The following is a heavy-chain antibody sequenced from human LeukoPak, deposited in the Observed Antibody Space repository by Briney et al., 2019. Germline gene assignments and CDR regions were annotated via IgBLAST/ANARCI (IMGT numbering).Heavy chain of an antibody. J-gene: IGHJ4*02. V-gene: IGHV3-30*04. CDR3: ARGGLRSPRYYFDY. D-gene: IGHD3-10*01. CDR2: ISYDGSNK. Sequence: GGSLRLSCAASGFTFSNYAMHWGRQAPGKGLEWVAVISYDGSNKYYADSVKGRFTISRDKSKNTLYLQMNSLRAEDTAVYYCARGGLRSPRYYFDYWGQGTLVTVSS. CDR1: GFTFSNYA.